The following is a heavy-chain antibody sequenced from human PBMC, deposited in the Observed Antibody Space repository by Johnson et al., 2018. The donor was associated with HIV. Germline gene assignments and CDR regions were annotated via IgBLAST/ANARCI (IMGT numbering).Heavy chain of an antibody. CDR3: TTGLTIFGVVILDAFDI. CDR2: IWYDGSNE. D-gene: IGHD3-3*01. Sequence: QVQLMESGGGVVRPGRSLRLSCAASGFSFSSYGMHWVRQAPGKGLEWVAVIWYDGSNEHYADSVKGRFTISRENAKNSLYLQMNSLKTEDTAVYYCTTGLTIFGVVILDAFDIWGQGTMVTVSS. V-gene: IGHV3-33*01. J-gene: IGHJ3*02. CDR1: GFSFSSYG.